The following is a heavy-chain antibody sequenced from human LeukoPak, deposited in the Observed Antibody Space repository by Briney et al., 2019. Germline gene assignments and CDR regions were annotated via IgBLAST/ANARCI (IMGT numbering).Heavy chain of an antibody. CDR1: GGSFSGYY. CDR2: TSYGGST. J-gene: IGHJ4*02. D-gene: IGHD3-16*01. Sequence: SETLCLTCAVSGGSFSGYYWTWIRQTPGKGLEWNGETSYGGSTNYSPSLKSRVSISVDTSRSQFSLNLSSVTAADTAVYCCARVDAWGSSTSDYFDYWGQGTLVTVSS. V-gene: IGHV4-34*01. CDR3: ARVDAWGSSTSDYFDY.